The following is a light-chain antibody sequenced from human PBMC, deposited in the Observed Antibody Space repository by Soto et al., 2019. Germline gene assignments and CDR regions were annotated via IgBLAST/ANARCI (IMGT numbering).Light chain of an antibody. CDR2: AAS. Sequence: EIVLTQSPGTLSLSPGERVTLSCRASQRVTNNNLAWFQQKPGQAPRLLIHAASTRAVGIPVRFSGGGSGTDFTLAIIRLEPEDFPVYYCHQYGNSAYTFGQGTRVEMK. J-gene: IGKJ2*01. CDR3: HQYGNSAYT. V-gene: IGKV3-20*01. CDR1: QRVTNNN.